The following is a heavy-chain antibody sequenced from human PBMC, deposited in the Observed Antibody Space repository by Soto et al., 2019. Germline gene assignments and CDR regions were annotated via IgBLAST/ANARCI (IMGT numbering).Heavy chain of an antibody. J-gene: IGHJ6*02. CDR2: IIPIFGTA. Sequence: SVKVSCKASGGTFSSYAISWVRQAPGQGLEWMGGIIPIFGTANYAQKFQGRVTITADESTSTAYMELSSLRSEDTAVYYCAVFGGSTHYYYYGMDVWGQGTTVAVYS. CDR3: AVFGGSTHYYYYGMDV. CDR1: GGTFSSYA. D-gene: IGHD3-16*01. V-gene: IGHV1-69*13.